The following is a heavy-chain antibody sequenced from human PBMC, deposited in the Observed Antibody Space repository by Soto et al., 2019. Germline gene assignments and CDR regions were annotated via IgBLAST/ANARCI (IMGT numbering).Heavy chain of an antibody. CDR1: GGSISSYY. D-gene: IGHD5-12*01. J-gene: IGHJ6*02. CDR2: IYYSGST. Sequence: QVQLQESGPGLVKPSETLSLTCTVSGGSISSYYWSWIRQPPGKGLEWIGYIYYSGSTNYNPSLKSRVTISVDTYKNQFSLKLSSVTAADTAVYYCARTPSPMKSGYDFDYYYGMDVWGQGTTVTVSS. CDR3: ARTPSPMKSGYDFDYYYGMDV. V-gene: IGHV4-59*01.